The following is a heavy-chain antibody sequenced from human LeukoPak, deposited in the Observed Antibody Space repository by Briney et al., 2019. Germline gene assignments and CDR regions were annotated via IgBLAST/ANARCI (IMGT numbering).Heavy chain of an antibody. CDR2: TYYSGST. J-gene: IGHJ4*02. Sequence: SETLSLTCTVSGGSISSSSSYWGWIRQPPGKGLEWIGTTYYSGSTYYNPSLKSRVTISVDTSKNQFSLKLGSVTAADTAVYYCARQTYGSGSYYNLDCWGQGTLVTVSS. V-gene: IGHV4-39*01. CDR3: ARQTYGSGSYYNLDC. D-gene: IGHD3-10*01. CDR1: GGSISSSSSY.